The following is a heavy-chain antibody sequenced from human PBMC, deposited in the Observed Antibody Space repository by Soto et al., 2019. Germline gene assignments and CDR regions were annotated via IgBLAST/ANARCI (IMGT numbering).Heavy chain of an antibody. Sequence: PSEPLSLTGTVSCGSIRSSSYYWGWIRQPPGKGLEWIVSIYYSGITYYNPSLKIRVTISVDTSKNQFSLKLSSVTAADTAVYYCARHEKGPKQLVLDGMDVWGQGTTVTVSS. CDR2: IYYSGIT. CDR3: ARHEKGPKQLVLDGMDV. V-gene: IGHV4-39*01. CDR1: CGSIRSSSYY. J-gene: IGHJ6*02. D-gene: IGHD6-13*01.